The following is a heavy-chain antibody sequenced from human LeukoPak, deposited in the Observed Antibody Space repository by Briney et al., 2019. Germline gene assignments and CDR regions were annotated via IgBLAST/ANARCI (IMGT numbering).Heavy chain of an antibody. J-gene: IGHJ3*02. CDR1: GFTFSSYE. D-gene: IGHD1-26*01. V-gene: IGHV3-48*03. Sequence: AGGSLRLSCAASGFTFSSYEMNWVRQAPGKGLEWVSYISSSGSTIYYADSVKGRFAISRDNAKNSPYLQMNSLRAEDTAVYYCARDRYSGIWGQGTMVTVSS. CDR2: ISSSGSTI. CDR3: ARDRYSGI.